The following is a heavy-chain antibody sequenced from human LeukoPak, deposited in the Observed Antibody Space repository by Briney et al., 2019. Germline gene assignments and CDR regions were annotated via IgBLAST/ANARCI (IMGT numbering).Heavy chain of an antibody. CDR3: ARHVVPYSSGLAGFDF. V-gene: IGHV5-51*01. J-gene: IGHJ4*02. Sequence: GESLQISCKGSGYTFATYWIGWVRLLPGKGLEWVGVIYPGDSDTRYSPSFQGQVTISTDKSITTAYLQWSSLKASDTAMYYCARHVVPYSSGLAGFDFWGQGTLVTVSS. CDR1: GYTFATYW. CDR2: IYPGDSDT. D-gene: IGHD6-19*01.